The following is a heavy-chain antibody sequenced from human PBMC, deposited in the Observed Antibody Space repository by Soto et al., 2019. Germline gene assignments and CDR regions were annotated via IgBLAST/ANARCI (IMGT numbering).Heavy chain of an antibody. CDR1: GYTFTSYA. CDR3: ARDRMVEPSGGMDV. CDR2: INAGNGNT. J-gene: IGHJ6*02. Sequence: GASVKVSCKASGYTFTSYAMHWVRQAPGQRLEWMGWINAGNGNTKYSQKFQGRVTITRDTSASTAYMELSSLRSEDTAVYYCARDRMVEPSGGMDVWGQGTTVTVSS. D-gene: IGHD2-8*01. V-gene: IGHV1-3*01.